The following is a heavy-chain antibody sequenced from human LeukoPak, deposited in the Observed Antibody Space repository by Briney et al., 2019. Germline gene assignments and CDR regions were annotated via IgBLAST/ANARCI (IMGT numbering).Heavy chain of an antibody. D-gene: IGHD5-12*01. CDR3: VRDSFYTGYDRGFGY. J-gene: IGHJ4*02. CDR2: ISRNGTRT. V-gene: IGHV3-64*02. CDR1: GFTFSDHA. Sequence: GGSLRLSCATSGFTFSDHALHWVRQAPGKGLQYVSAISRNGTRTFYADSVKDRFTISRDNSTKTLYLQMGSLRVEDMGVYYCVRDSFYTGYDRGFGYWGRGTLVTVSS.